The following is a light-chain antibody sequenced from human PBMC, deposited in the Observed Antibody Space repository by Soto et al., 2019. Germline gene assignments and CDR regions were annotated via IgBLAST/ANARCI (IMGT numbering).Light chain of an antibody. V-gene: IGLV9-49*01. CDR2: VGTGGIVG. J-gene: IGLJ2*01. Sequence: QAVVTQPPSASASLGASVTLTCTLSSGYSNYKVDWYQQRPGKGPRFVMRVGTGGIVGSKGDGIPDRFSVLGSGLNRYLTIKKIQEEDESDYHCGADHGSGSNFVWVFGGGTKVTVL. CDR1: SGYSNYK. CDR3: GADHGSGSNFVWV.